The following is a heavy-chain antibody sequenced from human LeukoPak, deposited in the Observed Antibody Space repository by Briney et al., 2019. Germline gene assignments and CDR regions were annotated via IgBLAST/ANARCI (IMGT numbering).Heavy chain of an antibody. CDR3: ARDLGQYYDTSDNWFDP. V-gene: IGHV3-30*02. Sequence: LGGSLRLSCAASGFTFSSYGMHWVRQAPGKGLEWVAFIRYDGSNKYYADSVKGRFTISRDNSKLYLQMNSLRAEDTAVYYCARDLGQYYDTSDNWFDPWGQGTLVTVSS. CDR2: IRYDGSNK. D-gene: IGHD3-22*01. J-gene: IGHJ5*02. CDR1: GFTFSSYG.